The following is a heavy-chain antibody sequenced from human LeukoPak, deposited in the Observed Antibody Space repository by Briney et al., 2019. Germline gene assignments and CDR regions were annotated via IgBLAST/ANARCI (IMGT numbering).Heavy chain of an antibody. J-gene: IGHJ6*03. V-gene: IGHV3-23*01. CDR3: AKGRYDILTGNPYYYYYMDV. D-gene: IGHD3-9*01. CDR2: ISRNGDST. CDR1: GFTFDDYG. Sequence: GGSLRLSCAASGFTFDDYGMSWVRQAPGKGLEWVSAISRNGDSTYYAASVKGRFSISRDNSKNTLYLQMDSLRAEDTAVYYCAKGRYDILTGNPYYYYYMDVWGKGTTVTISS.